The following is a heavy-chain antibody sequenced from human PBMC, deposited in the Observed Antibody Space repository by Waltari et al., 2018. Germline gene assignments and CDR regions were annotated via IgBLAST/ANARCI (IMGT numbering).Heavy chain of an antibody. V-gene: IGHV4-39*01. D-gene: IGHD6-19*01. CDR1: GDSISSSSYY. Sequence: LQLQESGPGLVKPSETLSLTCTVSGDSISSSSYYWGWIRQPPGKGPEWIGSIYYSGSTYYNPSLKSRVTISVDTSKNQFSLKLSSVTAADTAVYYCARTVAGFIGSWYFDLWGRGTLVTVSS. J-gene: IGHJ2*01. CDR2: IYYSGST. CDR3: ARTVAGFIGSWYFDL.